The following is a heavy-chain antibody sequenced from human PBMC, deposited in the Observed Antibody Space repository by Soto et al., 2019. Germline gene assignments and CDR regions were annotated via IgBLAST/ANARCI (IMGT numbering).Heavy chain of an antibody. CDR1: GFPFACYA. Sequence: SLPLCFSASGFPFACYAMHWVRPAPGKGLEWVAVISYNGRNKHYVDSVKGRFTISRDNSQDTLYLQMDSLRPDDTAVYYCARQAKIGDRSQFYFDSWGQGNLVTVS. V-gene: IGHV3-30*04. CDR3: ARQAKIGDRSQFYFDS. CDR2: ISYNGRNK. D-gene: IGHD3-16*01. J-gene: IGHJ4*02.